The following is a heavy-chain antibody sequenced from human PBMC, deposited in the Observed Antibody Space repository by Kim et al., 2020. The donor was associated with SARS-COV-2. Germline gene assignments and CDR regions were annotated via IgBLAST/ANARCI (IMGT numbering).Heavy chain of an antibody. Sequence: SETLSLTCAVSGGSISSSNWWSWVRQPPGKGLEWIGEIYHSGSTNYNPSLKSRVTISVDKSKNQFSLKLSSVTAADTAVYYCARDTTVYYGSGSYYAPGYYGMDVWGQGTTVTVSS. CDR1: GGSISSSNW. J-gene: IGHJ6*02. V-gene: IGHV4-4*02. CDR3: ARDTTVYYGSGSYYAPGYYGMDV. D-gene: IGHD3-10*01. CDR2: IYHSGST.